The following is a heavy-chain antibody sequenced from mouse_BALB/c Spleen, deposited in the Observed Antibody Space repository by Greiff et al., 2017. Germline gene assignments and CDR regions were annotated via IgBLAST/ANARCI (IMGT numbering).Heavy chain of an antibody. CDR3: ARKGDYRYDEGYYYAMDY. Sequence: QVQLKQSGPGLVQPSQSLSITCTVSGFSLTSYGVHWVRQSPGKGLEWLGVIWSGGSTDYNAAFISRLSISKDNSKSQVFFKMNSLQANDTAIYYCARKGDYRYDEGYYYAMDYWGQGTSVTVSS. D-gene: IGHD2-14*01. CDR2: IWSGGST. V-gene: IGHV2-2*02. J-gene: IGHJ4*01. CDR1: GFSLTSYG.